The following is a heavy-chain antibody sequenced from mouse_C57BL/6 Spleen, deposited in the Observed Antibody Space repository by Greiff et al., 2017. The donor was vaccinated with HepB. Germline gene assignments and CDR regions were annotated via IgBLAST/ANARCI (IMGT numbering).Heavy chain of an antibody. CDR1: GYTFTSYW. D-gene: IGHD2-4*01. CDR2: IDPSDSYT. CDR3: ARPSSYYDYPYAMDY. V-gene: IGHV1-69*01. J-gene: IGHJ4*01. Sequence: QVQLQQPGAELVMPGASVKLSCKASGYTFTSYWMHWVKQRPGQGLEWIGEIDPSDSYTNYNQKFKGKSTLTVDKSSSTAYMQLSSLTSEDSAVYYCARPSSYYDYPYAMDYWGQGTSVTVSS.